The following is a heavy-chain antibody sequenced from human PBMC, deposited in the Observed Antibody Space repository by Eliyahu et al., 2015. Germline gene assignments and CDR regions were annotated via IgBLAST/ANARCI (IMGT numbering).Heavy chain of an antibody. CDR3: ARNVRDLHLWYFDL. J-gene: IGHJ2*01. CDR2: IHYTGST. V-gene: IGHV4-59*01. Sequence: QVQLQESGPGLLKPSETLSLXCXVPGGSITSDYWSWXRQSPGKGLEWIGQIHYTGSTNYNPSLKSRVTISLDTSENQFSLKLSSVTAADTAVYFCARNVRDLHLWYFDLWGRGTLVAVSS. D-gene: IGHD4-11*01. CDR1: GGSITSDY.